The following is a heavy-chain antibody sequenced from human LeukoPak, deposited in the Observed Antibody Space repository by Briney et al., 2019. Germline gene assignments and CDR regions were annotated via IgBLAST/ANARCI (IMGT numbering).Heavy chain of an antibody. Sequence: SSQTLSLTCTVSADSIITGDHYSSCIRQPAGKGLEWIGRISRSGSTNYNPSLKSRVTISVDTSKNQFSLKLSSVTAADTAVYYCARGGRSTGLWSYRGYNWFDPWGQGTLVTVSS. V-gene: IGHV4-61*02. CDR2: ISRSGST. D-gene: IGHD4/OR15-4a*01. CDR1: ADSIITGDHY. CDR3: ARGGRSTGLWSYRGYNWFDP. J-gene: IGHJ5*02.